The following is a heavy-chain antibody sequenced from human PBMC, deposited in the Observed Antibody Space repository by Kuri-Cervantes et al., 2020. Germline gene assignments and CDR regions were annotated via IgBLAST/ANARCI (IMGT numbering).Heavy chain of an antibody. D-gene: IGHD3-22*01. CDR1: GYTFTSYY. Sequence: SVKVSCKASGYTFTSYYMHWVRQAPGQGLEWMGRIIPILGIANYAQKFQGRVTITADKSTSTAYMELSSLRSEDTAVYYCASHHYYDSSGYPYYFDYWGQGTLVTVSS. CDR2: IIPILGIA. V-gene: IGHV1-69*02. J-gene: IGHJ4*02. CDR3: ASHHYYDSSGYPYYFDY.